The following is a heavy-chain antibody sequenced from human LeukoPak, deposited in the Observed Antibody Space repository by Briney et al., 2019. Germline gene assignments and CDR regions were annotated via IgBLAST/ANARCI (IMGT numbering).Heavy chain of an antibody. Sequence: GGSLRLSCAASGFTFSDYYMSWIRQAPAKGLEWVSYISSSGSTIYYADSVKGRFTISRDNAKNSLYLQMNSLRAEDTAVYYCARVGTEVVPAAFDYWGQGTLVTVSS. CDR2: ISSSGSTI. CDR1: GFTFSDYY. V-gene: IGHV3-11*01. CDR3: ARVGTEVVPAAFDY. J-gene: IGHJ4*02. D-gene: IGHD2-2*01.